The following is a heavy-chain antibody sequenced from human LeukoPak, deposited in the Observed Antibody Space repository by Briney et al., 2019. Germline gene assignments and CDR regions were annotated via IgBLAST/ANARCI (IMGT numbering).Heavy chain of an antibody. J-gene: IGHJ4*02. D-gene: IGHD5-12*01. Sequence: GGSLRLSCAASGFTFSSYSMNWVRQAPGKGLEWVSSISSSSYIYYADSVKGRFTISRDNAKNSLYLQMNSLRAEDTAVYYCARVFASGYDLGYWGQGTLVTVSS. CDR2: ISSSSYI. V-gene: IGHV3-21*01. CDR1: GFTFSSYS. CDR3: ARVFASGYDLGY.